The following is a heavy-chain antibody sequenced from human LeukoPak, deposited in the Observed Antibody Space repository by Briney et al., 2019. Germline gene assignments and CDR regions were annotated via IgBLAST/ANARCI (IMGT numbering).Heavy chain of an antibody. CDR1: GGSISSYY. Sequence: SETLSLTCTVSGGSISSYYWSWIRQPPGKGLEWIGEINHSGSTNYNPSLKSRVTISVDTSKNQFSLKLSSVTAADTAVYYCARIGPMVRGVNRPNYYYYMDVWGKGTTVTISS. V-gene: IGHV4-34*01. CDR3: ARIGPMVRGVNRPNYYYYMDV. D-gene: IGHD3-10*01. J-gene: IGHJ6*03. CDR2: INHSGST.